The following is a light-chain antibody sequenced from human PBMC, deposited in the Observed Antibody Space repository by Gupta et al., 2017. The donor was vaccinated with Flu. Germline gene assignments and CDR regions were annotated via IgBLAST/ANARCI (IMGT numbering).Light chain of an antibody. J-gene: IGKJ3*01. CDR2: AAS. CDR3: QQSYSTPFT. V-gene: IGKV1-39*01. Sequence: IQMTQSPSSLSASVGDRVTISCRAGQTISTYLNWYQLKPGKAPKLLIYAASSLQSGVPSRFSGSGSGTDFTLTISSLQAEDFATYYCQQSYSTPFTFGHGTKVDIK. CDR1: QTISTY.